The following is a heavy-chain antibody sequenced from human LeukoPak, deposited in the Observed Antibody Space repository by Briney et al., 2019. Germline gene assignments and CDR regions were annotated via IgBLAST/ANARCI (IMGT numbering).Heavy chain of an antibody. J-gene: IGHJ4*02. CDR1: GFTFSNYW. CDR3: ARVEGSGYDLDY. D-gene: IGHD5-12*01. CDR2: INSDGSST. V-gene: IGHV3-74*01. Sequence: GGSLRLSCAASGFTFSNYWMHWVRQAPGKGLVWVSRINSDGSSTNYADSVKGRFTISRDNAKNTLYLQMNSLRAEDTAVYYCARVEGSGYDLDYWGQGTLVTVSS.